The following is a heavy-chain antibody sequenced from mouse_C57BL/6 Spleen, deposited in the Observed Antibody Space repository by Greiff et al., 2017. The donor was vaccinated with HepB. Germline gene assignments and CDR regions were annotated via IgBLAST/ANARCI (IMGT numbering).Heavy chain of an antibody. D-gene: IGHD1-1*01. CDR2: IYPGSGST. J-gene: IGHJ4*01. Sequence: VQLQQPGAELVKPGASVKMSCKASGYTFTSYWITWVKQRPGQGLEWIGDIYPGSGSTNYNEKFKSKATLTVDTSSSTAYMQLSSLTSEDSAVYYCARVTTVVATGHYYAMDYWGQGTSVTVSS. CDR3: ARVTTVVATGHYYAMDY. V-gene: IGHV1-55*01. CDR1: GYTFTSYW.